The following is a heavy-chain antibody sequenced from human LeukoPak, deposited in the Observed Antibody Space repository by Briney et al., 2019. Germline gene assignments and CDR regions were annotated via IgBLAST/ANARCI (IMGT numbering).Heavy chain of an antibody. J-gene: IGHJ5*02. D-gene: IGHD1-26*01. V-gene: IGHV4-30-2*01. CDR2: IYHGGSA. CDR3: ARYFSGGQFKWFDP. CDR1: GDSISSGGYS. Sequence: SQTLSLTCAVSGDSISSGGYSWSWIRQPPGKGLEWIGYIYHGGSAYYSPSLKSRANIPVDKSKNQFSLKLSSVTAADTAVYYCARYFSGGQFKWFDPWGQGTLVTVSS.